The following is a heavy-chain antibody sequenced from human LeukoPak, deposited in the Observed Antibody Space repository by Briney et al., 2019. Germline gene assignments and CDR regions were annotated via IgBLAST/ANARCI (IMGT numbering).Heavy chain of an antibody. CDR3: AKSWGSPIHIVGAIKYWYFDL. CDR1: GFTFSSYA. V-gene: IGHV3-23*01. Sequence: GGSLRLSCAASGFTFSSYAMSWVRQAPGKGLEWVSAISGSGGSTYYADSVKGRFTISRDNSKNTLYLQMNSLRVEDTAVYYCAKSWGSPIHIVGAIKYWYFDLWGRGTLVTVSS. D-gene: IGHD1-26*01. CDR2: ISGSGGST. J-gene: IGHJ2*01.